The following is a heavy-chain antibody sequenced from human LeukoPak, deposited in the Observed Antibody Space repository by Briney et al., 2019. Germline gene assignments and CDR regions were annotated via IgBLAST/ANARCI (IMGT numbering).Heavy chain of an antibody. CDR1: GFTFSTYA. D-gene: IGHD3-16*01. Sequence: QPGGSLRLSCAASGFTFSTYAMSWVRQAPGKGLEWVSVISGTGGNTYYADSVKGRFTISRDNSKNTLYLQMNSLRAEDTAVYYCAKITFVVGSSTFPPFDYWGQGTLVTVSS. CDR2: ISGTGGNT. J-gene: IGHJ4*02. CDR3: AKITFVVGSSTFPPFDY. V-gene: IGHV3-23*01.